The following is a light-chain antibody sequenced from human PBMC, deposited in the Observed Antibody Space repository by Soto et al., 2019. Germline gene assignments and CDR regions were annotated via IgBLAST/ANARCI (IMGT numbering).Light chain of an antibody. CDR2: GAS. CDR3: QQYGSSPPWK. CDR1: QSVSSSY. J-gene: IGKJ1*01. V-gene: IGKV3-20*01. Sequence: TLSCRASQSVSSSYLAWYQQKPGQAPRLLIYGASSRATGIPDRFSGSGSGTDFTLTISRLEPEDFAVYYCQQYGSSPPWKLGQGTKVDIK.